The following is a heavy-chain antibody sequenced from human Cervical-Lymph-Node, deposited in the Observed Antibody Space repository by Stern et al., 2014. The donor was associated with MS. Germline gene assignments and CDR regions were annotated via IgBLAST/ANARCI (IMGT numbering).Heavy chain of an antibody. CDR1: GYTFTSYW. J-gene: IGHJ4*02. V-gene: IGHV5-51*01. CDR2: IFPGGSDI. CDR3: ARQRYFDY. Sequence: EVQLVQSGPEVKRPGESLKISCQASGYTFTSYWIGWVRQMPGKGLEWIAIIFPGGSDIRYSPPLQGPVTISADKSSSTAYLQWNNLKASDTAIYYCARQRYFDYWGQGTLVTVSS.